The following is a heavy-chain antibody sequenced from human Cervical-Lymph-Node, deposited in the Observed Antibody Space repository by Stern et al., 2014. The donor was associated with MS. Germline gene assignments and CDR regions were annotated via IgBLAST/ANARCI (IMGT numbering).Heavy chain of an antibody. CDR2: INCNTGDT. CDR3: ARGTRGLDV. J-gene: IGHJ6*02. CDR1: GYTFTAFY. V-gene: IGHV1-2*06. Sequence: QVQLVQSGAEVKKPGASLKVSCKASGYTFTAFYIDWVRQAPGQGLEWMGRINCNTGDTNYAQKIQGRVTMARDTSVSTVYMELSGLTSDDTAVYYCARGTRGLDVWGQGTTVTVSS.